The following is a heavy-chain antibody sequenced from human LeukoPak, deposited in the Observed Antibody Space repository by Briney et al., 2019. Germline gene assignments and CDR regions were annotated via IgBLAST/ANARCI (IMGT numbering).Heavy chain of an antibody. CDR1: GGSFSGYS. CDR3: ARGVDYYGV. V-gene: IGHV4-34*01. J-gene: IGHJ4*02. Sequence: PSEALSLTCADYGGSFSGYSRNWIRQPPAKGLEWGGEIYHSGGAHHNQSLPRRVTILVDTSKKQFSLKMSSLRAADTAVYYCARGVDYYGVWGQGALVTVSS. D-gene: IGHD3-10*01. CDR2: IYHSGGA.